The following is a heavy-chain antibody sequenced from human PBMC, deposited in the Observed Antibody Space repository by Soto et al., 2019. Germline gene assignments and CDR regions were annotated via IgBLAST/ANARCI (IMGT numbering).Heavy chain of an antibody. CDR1: GYTFTNYD. D-gene: IGHD4-17*01. CDR3: VRVYGEIDY. V-gene: IGHV1-8*01. J-gene: IGHJ4*02. CDR2: MNPKSGNT. Sequence: QVQLVQSGAEVKKPGASVKVSCKASGYTFTNYDINWVRQATGQGLEWMGWMNPKSGNTGYAQQFQGRVTMTRSTSINTAYMELSSLRSEDTAVYYCVRVYGEIDYWDQGTLVTVSS.